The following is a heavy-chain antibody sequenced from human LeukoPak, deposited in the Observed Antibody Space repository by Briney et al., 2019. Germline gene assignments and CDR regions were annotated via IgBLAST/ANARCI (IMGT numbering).Heavy chain of an antibody. V-gene: IGHV1-69*06. CDR2: IIPIFGTA. CDR1: GGTFSSYA. D-gene: IGHD3-10*01. CDR3: ARVGSITMVRGVYNWFDP. Sequence: ASVKVSCKASGGTFSSYAISWVRQAPGQGLEWMGGIIPIFGTANYAQKFQGRVTITADKSTSTAYMELSSLRSEDTAVYYCARVGSITMVRGVYNWFDPWGQGTLVTVSS. J-gene: IGHJ5*02.